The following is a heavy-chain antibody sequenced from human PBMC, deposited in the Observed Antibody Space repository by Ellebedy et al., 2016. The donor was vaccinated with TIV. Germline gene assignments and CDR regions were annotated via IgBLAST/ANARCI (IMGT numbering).Heavy chain of an antibody. Sequence: MPSETLSLTCGVSGGSIRSNNWWSWVRQSPGGWLEWIGEIYYTGNTNYNPSLKGRLTISVDKSRNQFSLRLTSVTAADTAVFYCARGNGYGYFDLWGRGTLVSVSS. CDR1: GGSIRSNNW. CDR2: IYYTGNT. J-gene: IGHJ2*01. D-gene: IGHD1-1*01. V-gene: IGHV4-4*02. CDR3: ARGNGYGYFDL.